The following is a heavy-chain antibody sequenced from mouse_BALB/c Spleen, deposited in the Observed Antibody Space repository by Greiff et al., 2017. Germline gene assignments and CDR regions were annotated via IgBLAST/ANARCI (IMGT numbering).Heavy chain of an antibody. V-gene: IGHV3-2*02. D-gene: IGHD2-14*01. CDR1: GYSITSDYA. Sequence: VQLQQSGPGLVKPSQSLSLTCTVTGYSITSDYAWNWIRQFPGNKLEWMGYISYSGSTSYNPSLKSRISITRDTSKNQFFLQLNSVTTEDTATYYCARSGGTRGNAMDYWGQGTSVTVSS. CDR2: ISYSGST. CDR3: ARSGGTRGNAMDY. J-gene: IGHJ4*01.